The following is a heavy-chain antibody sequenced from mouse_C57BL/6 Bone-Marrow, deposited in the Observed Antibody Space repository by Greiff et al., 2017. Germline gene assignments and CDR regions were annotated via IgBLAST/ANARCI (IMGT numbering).Heavy chain of an antibody. CDR3: AYYGSKGY. D-gene: IGHD1-1*01. CDR1: GYTFTSYT. Sequence: VQLQQSGAELARPGASVKMSCKASGYTFTSYTMHWVKQRPGQGLEWIGYINPSSGYTKYNQKFKDKATLTADKSSSPAYMQLSSLTSGDSAVYYSAYYGSKGYWGQGTALTVSS. V-gene: IGHV1-4*01. CDR2: INPSSGYT. J-gene: IGHJ2*01.